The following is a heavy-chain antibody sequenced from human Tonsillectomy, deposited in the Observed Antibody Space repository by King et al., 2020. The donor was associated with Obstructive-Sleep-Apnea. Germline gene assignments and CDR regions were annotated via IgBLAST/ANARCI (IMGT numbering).Heavy chain of an antibody. Sequence: EVQLVESGGGLVQPGGSLRLSCAASGFTFSSYAMSWVRQAPGKGLEWVSAISGSGGRTYYADSVKGQFTISRDNSKNTLYLQMNSLRAEDTAVYYCAKGTVGATGVDHWGQGTLVTVSS. CDR1: GFTFSSYA. CDR3: AKGTVGATGVDH. V-gene: IGHV3-23*04. D-gene: IGHD1-26*01. CDR2: ISGSGGRT. J-gene: IGHJ4*02.